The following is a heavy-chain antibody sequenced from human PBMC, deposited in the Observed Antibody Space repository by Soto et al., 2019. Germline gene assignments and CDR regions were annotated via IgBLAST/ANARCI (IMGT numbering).Heavy chain of an antibody. J-gene: IGHJ1*01. D-gene: IGHD2-15*01. V-gene: IGHV3-33*01. Sequence: GGSLRLSCAASGFTFSSYGMHWVSQAPGKGLEWVAVIWYDGSNKYYADSVKGRFTISRDNSKNTLYLQMNSLRAEDTAVYYCATTPVYCSGGSCYSKYFQHWGQGTLVTVSS. CDR3: ATTPVYCSGGSCYSKYFQH. CDR2: IWYDGSNK. CDR1: GFTFSSYG.